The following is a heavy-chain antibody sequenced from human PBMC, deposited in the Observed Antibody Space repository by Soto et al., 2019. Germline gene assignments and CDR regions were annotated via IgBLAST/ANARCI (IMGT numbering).Heavy chain of an antibody. D-gene: IGHD6-13*01. J-gene: IGHJ5*02. V-gene: IGHV5-51*01. CDR2: IYPGDSDT. CDR1: GYSFTSYW. CDR3: ARLGLGSSSWYNWFDP. Sequence: HGESLKISCKGSGYSFTSYWIGWVRQMPGKELEWLWIIYPGDSDTRYSPSFQGQDTISADKSISTAYLQWSSLKASDTALYYCARLGLGSSSWYNWFDPWGQGTLVTVSS.